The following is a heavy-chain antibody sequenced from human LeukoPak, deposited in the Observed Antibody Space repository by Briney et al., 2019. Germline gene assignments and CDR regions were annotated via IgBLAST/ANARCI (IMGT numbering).Heavy chain of an antibody. Sequence: GGSLRLSYAASGFTFYNFAMNWVRQAPGKGLEWVAGISGSGGTTYYPDSVKGRFTISRDNSKNTLYLRMNSLRAEDTAVYYCAKVAALSNWGQGTLVTVSS. D-gene: IGHD6-13*01. J-gene: IGHJ4*02. CDR1: GFTFYNFA. CDR3: AKVAALSN. V-gene: IGHV3-23*01. CDR2: ISGSGGTT.